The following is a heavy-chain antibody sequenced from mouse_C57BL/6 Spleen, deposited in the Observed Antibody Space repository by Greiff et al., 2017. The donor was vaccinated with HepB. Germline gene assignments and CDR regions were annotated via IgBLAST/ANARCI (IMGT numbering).Heavy chain of an antibody. CDR1: GFSLTSYG. J-gene: IGHJ3*01. V-gene: IGHV2-2*01. Sequence: QVQLQQSGPGLVQPSQSLSITCTVSGFSLTSYGVHWVRQSPGKGLEWLGVIWSGGSTDYNAAFISRLSISKDNSKSQVFFKMNSLQADDTAIYYCARPTIVSWFAYCGQGTLVTVSA. CDR2: IWSGGST. D-gene: IGHD2-12*01. CDR3: ARPTIVSWFAY.